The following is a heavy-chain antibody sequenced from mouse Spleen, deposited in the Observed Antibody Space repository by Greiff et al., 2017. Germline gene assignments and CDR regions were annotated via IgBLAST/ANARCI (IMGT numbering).Heavy chain of an antibody. D-gene: IGHD2-4*01. CDR2: ISNGGGST. CDR3: ARLEDHDYDEFAY. V-gene: IGHV5-12*02. Sequence: EVKLVESGGGLVQPGGSLKLSCATSGFTFSDYYMYWVRQTPEKRLEWVAYISNGGGSTYYPDTVKGRFTISRDNAKNTLYLQMSRLKSEDTAMYYCARLEDHDYDEFAYWGQGTLVTVSA. CDR1: GFTFSDYY. J-gene: IGHJ3*01.